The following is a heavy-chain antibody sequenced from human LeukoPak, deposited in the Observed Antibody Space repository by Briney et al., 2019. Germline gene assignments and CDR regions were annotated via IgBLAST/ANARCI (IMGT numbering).Heavy chain of an antibody. D-gene: IGHD1-26*01. J-gene: IGHJ4*02. V-gene: IGHV4-4*02. Sequence: SETLSLTCAVSGGSISSSNWWSWVRQPPGKGLEWIGEIYHSGSTNYNPSLKSRVTISVDTSKNQFSLKLSSVTAADTAVYYCARDVGYYFDYWGQGTLVTVST. CDR3: ARDVGYYFDY. CDR1: GGSISSSNW. CDR2: IYHSGST.